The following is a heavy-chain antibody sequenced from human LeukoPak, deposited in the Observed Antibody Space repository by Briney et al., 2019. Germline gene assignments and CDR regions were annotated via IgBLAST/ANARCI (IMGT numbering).Heavy chain of an antibody. J-gene: IGHJ4*02. V-gene: IGHV3-23*01. CDR3: AKWGDYDILTGYYDSDY. CDR1: GFIFSNYA. Sequence: AGGSLRLSCAASGFIFSNYAMSWVRQAPGKGLEWVSAIGGRDSGTYYADSVRGRFTVSRDDPKNTLYLQMNTLRAEDTAVYYCAKWGDYDILTGYYDSDYWGQGTLVIVSS. D-gene: IGHD3-9*01. CDR2: IGGRDSGT.